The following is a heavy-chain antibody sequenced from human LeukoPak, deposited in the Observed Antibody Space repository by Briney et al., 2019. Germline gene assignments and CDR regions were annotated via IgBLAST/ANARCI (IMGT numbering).Heavy chain of an antibody. Sequence: GESLKISCQGSGYTFTSYWIGWVRQMPGKGLEWMGFIYPGDSDTRYSPSFQGQVTISADKSISTAHLQWSSLKASDTAIYYCARHPGVIVPIDYWGQGTLVTVSS. CDR3: ARHPGVIVPIDY. CDR1: GYTFTSYW. CDR2: IYPGDSDT. J-gene: IGHJ4*02. V-gene: IGHV5-51*01. D-gene: IGHD3-16*02.